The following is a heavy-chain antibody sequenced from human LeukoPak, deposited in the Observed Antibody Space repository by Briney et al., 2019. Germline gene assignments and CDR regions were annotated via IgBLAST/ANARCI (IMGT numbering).Heavy chain of an antibody. CDR1: GGSISSYY. CDR2: IYYSGNT. J-gene: IGHJ6*03. D-gene: IGHD3-16*01. V-gene: IGHV4-59*01. CDR3: ARAGNYDWGYYYYMDV. Sequence: SETLSLTCTVSGGSISSYYWSWIRQPPGKGLEWIGYIYYSGNTNYNPSLKSRVTISVDTSKNQFSLKLSSVAAADTAVYYCARAGNYDWGYYYYMDVWGKGTTVTVSS.